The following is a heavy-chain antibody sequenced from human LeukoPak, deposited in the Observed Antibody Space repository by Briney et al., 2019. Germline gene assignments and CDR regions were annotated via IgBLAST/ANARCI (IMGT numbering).Heavy chain of an antibody. CDR1: GFTFSSYE. V-gene: IGHV3-48*03. D-gene: IGHD3-9*01. CDR3: AREREILTGYLDAFDS. J-gene: IGHJ3*02. CDR2: ISSHGSNI. Sequence: GRSQRLPYAASGFTFSSYEMHWVPQAPRKALEEGSYISSHGSNIYYAESVKGRFHISRDIAKNTLYVEMDSRRAEGTAVYYCAREREILTGYLDAFDSWVQATMDSDCS.